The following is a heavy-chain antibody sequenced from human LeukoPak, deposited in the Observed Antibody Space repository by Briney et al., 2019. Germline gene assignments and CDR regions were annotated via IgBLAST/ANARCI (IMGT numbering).Heavy chain of an antibody. D-gene: IGHD6-13*01. CDR3: AKSTGWYSSSWYSTD. V-gene: IGHV3-23*01. Sequence: GGSLRLSCVASGFTFRTYAMNWVRQAPGKGLEWVAAIGGSGARTYYADSVKGRLTISRDNSNSMLYLQMNSLRGEDTALYYCAKSTGWYSSSWYSTDWGQGTLVTVSS. CDR2: IGGSGART. CDR1: GFTFRTYA. J-gene: IGHJ4*02.